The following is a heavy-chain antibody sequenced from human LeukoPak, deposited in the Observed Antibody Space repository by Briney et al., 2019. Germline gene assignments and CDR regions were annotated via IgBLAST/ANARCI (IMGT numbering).Heavy chain of an antibody. V-gene: IGHV3-33*01. CDR3: APQQLPYYYGMDV. CDR2: IWYDGSNK. D-gene: IGHD6-13*01. J-gene: IGHJ6*02. Sequence: GRSLRLSCAASGFTFSSYGMHWVRQAPGKGLEWVAVIWYDGSNKYYADSVKGRLTISRDNSKNTLYLQMNSLRAEDTAVYYCAPQQLPYYYGMDVWGQGTTVTVSS. CDR1: GFTFSSYG.